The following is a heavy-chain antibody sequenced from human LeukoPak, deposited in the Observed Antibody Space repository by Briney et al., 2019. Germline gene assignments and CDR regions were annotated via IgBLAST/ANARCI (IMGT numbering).Heavy chain of an antibody. V-gene: IGHV5-51*01. J-gene: IGHJ5*02. CDR1: GYSITSYW. D-gene: IGHD1/OR15-1a*01. CDR3: ARLGNNYGNWFDP. CDR2: IYPGDSDT. Sequence: GESLKISCKGSGYSITSYWISWVRQVPGKGLEWMGIIYPGDSDTMYSPSVQGQVTISADKSISTAYLQWSSLKASDTAMYYCARLGNNYGNWFDPWGQGTLVTVSS.